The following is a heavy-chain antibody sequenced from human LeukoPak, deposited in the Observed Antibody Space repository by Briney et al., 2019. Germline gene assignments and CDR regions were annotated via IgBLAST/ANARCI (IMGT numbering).Heavy chain of an antibody. CDR1: GGSISSGGYY. CDR3: ARSIVVVTRDAFDS. V-gene: IGHV4-31*03. D-gene: IGHD2-21*02. Sequence: SQTLSLTCTVSGGSISSGGYYWSWIRQHPGKGLEWIGYIYYSGSTYYNPSLKSRVTISVDTSKNQFSLKLSSVTAADTAVYYCARSIVVVTRDAFDSWGQGTMVTVSS. J-gene: IGHJ3*02. CDR2: IYYSGST.